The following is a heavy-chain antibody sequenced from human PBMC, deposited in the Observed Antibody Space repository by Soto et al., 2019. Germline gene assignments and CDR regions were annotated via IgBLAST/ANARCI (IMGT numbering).Heavy chain of an antibody. CDR3: AREFGYCTSSSCYSGAFDI. Sequence: QVQLVESGGGLVKPGGSLRLSCAASGFTFSDYYMTWIRQAPGKGLEWVSYISSSGTSIYYADSVKGRFTISRDNAKKSLYLQRNSLRAEDTGVYYCAREFGYCTSSSCYSGAFDIWGQGTMVAVSS. D-gene: IGHD2-2*02. CDR2: ISSSGTSI. J-gene: IGHJ3*02. CDR1: GFTFSDYY. V-gene: IGHV3-11*01.